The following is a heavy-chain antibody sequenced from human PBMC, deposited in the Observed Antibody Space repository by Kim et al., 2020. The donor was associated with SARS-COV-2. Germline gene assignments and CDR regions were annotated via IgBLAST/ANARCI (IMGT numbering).Heavy chain of an antibody. Sequence: SVKVSCKASGGTFSSYVISWVRQAPGQGLEWMGGIIPIFGTANYEQKFQGRVTITADESTSTAYTELSSLRSEDTAVYYCARSEDYDILTGYYKGGAIDYWGQGTLVTVSS. CDR1: GGTFSSYV. CDR3: ARSEDYDILTGYYKGGAIDY. V-gene: IGHV1-69*13. J-gene: IGHJ4*02. CDR2: IIPIFGTA. D-gene: IGHD3-9*01.